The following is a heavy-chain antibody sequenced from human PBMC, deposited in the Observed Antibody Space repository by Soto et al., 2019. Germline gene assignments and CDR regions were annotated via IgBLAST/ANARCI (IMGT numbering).Heavy chain of an antibody. Sequence: GGSLRLSCAASGFTFSSYSMNWVRQAPGKGLEWVSYISSSSSTIYYADSVKGRFTISRDNAKNSLYLQMNSLRDEDTAVYYCAREYSSGWYDEFDTWGQGTLVTVSS. D-gene: IGHD6-19*01. V-gene: IGHV3-48*02. CDR1: GFTFSSYS. CDR2: ISSSSSTI. CDR3: AREYSSGWYDEFDT. J-gene: IGHJ5*02.